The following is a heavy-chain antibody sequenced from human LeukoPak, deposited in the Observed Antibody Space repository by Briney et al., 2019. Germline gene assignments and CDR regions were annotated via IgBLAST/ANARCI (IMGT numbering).Heavy chain of an antibody. CDR2: ISHSGST. J-gene: IGHJ4*02. V-gene: IGHV4-38-2*02. Sequence: PSETLSLTCTVSGYSISSGYYWGWIRQPPGKGLEWIGSISHSGSTYYNPSLKSRVTISVDTSRNQFSLKLSSVTAADTAVYYCARDPTTPYYYDASGFDYWGQGTLVTVSS. CDR3: ARDPTTPYYYDASGFDY. CDR1: GYSISSGYY. D-gene: IGHD3-22*01.